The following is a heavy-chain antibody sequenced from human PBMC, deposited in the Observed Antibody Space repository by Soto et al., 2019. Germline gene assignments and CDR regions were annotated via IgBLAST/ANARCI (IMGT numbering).Heavy chain of an antibody. CDR3: SDIGNDGN. D-gene: IGHD1-1*01. Sequence: QVQLVESGGGVVQPGRSLRLSCVASGFTFSTYGMHWVRQAPGKGPEWVALISYDGSDEYYADSVKGRFTISRDNSKNTLYLQMDSLRAEDTAVYYCSDIGNDGNWGQGTLVTVSP. J-gene: IGHJ4*02. V-gene: IGHV3-33*01. CDR1: GFTFSTYG. CDR2: ISYDGSDE.